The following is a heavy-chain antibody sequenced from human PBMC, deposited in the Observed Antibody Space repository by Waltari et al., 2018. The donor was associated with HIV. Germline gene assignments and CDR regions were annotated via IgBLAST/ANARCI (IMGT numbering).Heavy chain of an antibody. Sequence: QVQLQESGPGLVKPSETLSLTCTVSGYSISSGYYWGWIRQPPGKGLEWIGSIYHSGSTYYNPSLKSRVTISVDTSKNQFSLKLSSVTAADTAVYYCARNEQVAGTGALDYWGQGTLVTVSS. CDR3: ARNEQVAGTGALDY. CDR1: GYSISSGYY. D-gene: IGHD6-19*01. V-gene: IGHV4-38-2*02. J-gene: IGHJ4*02. CDR2: IYHSGST.